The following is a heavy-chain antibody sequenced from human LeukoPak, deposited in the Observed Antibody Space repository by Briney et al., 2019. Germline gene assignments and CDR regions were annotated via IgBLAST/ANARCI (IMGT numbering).Heavy chain of an antibody. CDR1: GGTFISYS. D-gene: IGHD5-18*01. CDR3: GRGRVDTAMFTPSDYYYYYMDV. CDR2: IFPIFGTA. Sequence: SVTVSCMACGGTFISYSISWVGQAPGQGLAWMGGIFPIFGTANYAKKLQSRVKITTDESTSTAYMEVSSLRSEDTAVYYCGRGRVDTAMFTPSDYYYYYMDVWGKGTTVTVSS. V-gene: IGHV1-69*05. J-gene: IGHJ6*03.